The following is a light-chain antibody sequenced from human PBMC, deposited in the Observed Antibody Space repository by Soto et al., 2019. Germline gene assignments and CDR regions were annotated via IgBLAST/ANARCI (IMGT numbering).Light chain of an antibody. CDR3: QQYGSSRWT. Sequence: EIVLTQSPGTLSLSPGERATLSCRASQSVSSSYLAWYQQNSGQAPRLLIYGAYSRATGIPDRFSGSGSGTVFTLTISRLEPEDFAVYYCQQYGSSRWTFGQGTKVDIK. J-gene: IGKJ1*01. CDR2: GAY. CDR1: QSVSSSY. V-gene: IGKV3-20*01.